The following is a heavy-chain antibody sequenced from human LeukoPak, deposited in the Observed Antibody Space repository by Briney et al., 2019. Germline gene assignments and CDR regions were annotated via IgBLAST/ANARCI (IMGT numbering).Heavy chain of an antibody. CDR2: IYYSGST. CDR3: ARGYSSSSGRPDY. CDR1: GGSISSYY. J-gene: IGHJ4*02. V-gene: IGHV4-59*08. Sequence: PSETLSLTCTVSGGSISSYYWSWIRQPPGKGLEWIGYIYYSGSTNYNPSLKGRVTISVDTSKKQFSLKLSSVTAADTAVYYCARGYSSSSGRPDYWGQGTLVSVSS. D-gene: IGHD6-6*01.